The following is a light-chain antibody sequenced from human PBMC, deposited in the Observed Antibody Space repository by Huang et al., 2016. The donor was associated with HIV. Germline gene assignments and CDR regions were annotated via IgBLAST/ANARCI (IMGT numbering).Light chain of an antibody. V-gene: IGKV1-9*01. CDR3: QQLNSYPLT. CDR1: QDITNY. CDR2: ATS. Sequence: IQLTQSPSSLSVSVGDRVTITCRASQDITNYLAWYQQKPGKAPELLIFATSTLQSGVPSRFSGSGSGAYFTLSIASLQPEDSATYYCQQLNSYPLTFGGGTKVEI. J-gene: IGKJ4*01.